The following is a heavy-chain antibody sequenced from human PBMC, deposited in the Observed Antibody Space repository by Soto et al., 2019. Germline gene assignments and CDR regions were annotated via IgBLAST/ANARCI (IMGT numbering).Heavy chain of an antibody. CDR1: GFTFSSYG. J-gene: IGHJ4*02. Sequence: RRLSCAASGFTFSSYGMHWVRQAPGKGLEWVAVIWYDGSNKYYADSVKGRFTISRDNSKNTLYLQMNSLRAEDTAVYYCARENWSSYYFDYWGQGTLVTVS. V-gene: IGHV3-33*01. CDR3: ARENWSSYYFDY. D-gene: IGHD1-1*01. CDR2: IWYDGSNK.